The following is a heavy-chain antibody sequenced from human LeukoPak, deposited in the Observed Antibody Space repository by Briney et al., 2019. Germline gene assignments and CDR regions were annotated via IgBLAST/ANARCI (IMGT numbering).Heavy chain of an antibody. CDR3: ARGGSTYYYGSGSYLKRALSYFDY. D-gene: IGHD3-10*01. CDR2: IYYSGST. Sequence: KASETLSLTCTVSGGSISSYYWSWIRQPPGKGLEWIGYIYYSGSTNYNPSLKSRVTISVDTSKNQFSLKLSSVTAADTAVYYCARGGSTYYYGSGSYLKRALSYFDYWGQGTLVTVSS. CDR1: GGSISSYY. V-gene: IGHV4-59*01. J-gene: IGHJ4*02.